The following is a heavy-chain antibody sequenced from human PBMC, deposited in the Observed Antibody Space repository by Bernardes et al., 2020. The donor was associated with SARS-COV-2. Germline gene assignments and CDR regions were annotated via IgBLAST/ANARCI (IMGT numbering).Heavy chain of an antibody. CDR1: GYTFTSYG. CDR2: ISAYNGNT. CDR3: AAIGY. D-gene: IGHD2-2*01. J-gene: IGHJ4*02. Sequence: ASVKVFCKASGYTFTSYGISWVRQAPGQGLEWMGWISAYNGNTNYAQKLQGRVTMTTDTSTSTAYMELRSRACITVRVRIPAAIGYWGQGTLVTVSS. V-gene: IGHV1-18*01.